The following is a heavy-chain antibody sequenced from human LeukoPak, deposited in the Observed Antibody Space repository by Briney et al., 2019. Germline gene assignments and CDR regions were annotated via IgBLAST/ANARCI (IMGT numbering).Heavy chain of an antibody. Sequence: SETLSLTCTVSGGSISSYYWSWIRQPPGKGLEWIGYIYYSGSTNYNPSLKSRVTISVDTSKNQFSLKLSSVTAADTAVYYCARDPNWGDAFDIWGQGTMVTVSS. J-gene: IGHJ3*02. CDR3: ARDPNWGDAFDI. CDR2: IYYSGST. CDR1: GGSISSYY. V-gene: IGHV4-59*01. D-gene: IGHD7-27*01.